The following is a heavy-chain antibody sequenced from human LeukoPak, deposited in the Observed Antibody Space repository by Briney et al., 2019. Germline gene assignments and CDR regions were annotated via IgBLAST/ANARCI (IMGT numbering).Heavy chain of an antibody. CDR2: INHSGST. J-gene: IGHJ4*02. CDR3: ARLGVVNNFDY. V-gene: IGHV4-34*01. Sequence: SETLFLTCAVYGGSFSGYYWSWIRQPPGKGLEWIGEINHSGSTNYNPSLKSRVTISVDTSKNQFSLKLSSVTAADTAVYYCARLGVVNNFDYWGQGTLVTVSS. CDR1: GGSFSGYY. D-gene: IGHD3-3*01.